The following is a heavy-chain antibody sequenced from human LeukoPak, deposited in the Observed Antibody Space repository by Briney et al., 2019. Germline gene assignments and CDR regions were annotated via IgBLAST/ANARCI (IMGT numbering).Heavy chain of an antibody. D-gene: IGHD3-22*01. V-gene: IGHV3-53*01. CDR3: VESGTYYYHTTGYHY. CDR1: GFTVSSNY. Sequence: GGSLRLSCAASGFTVSSNYMSWVRQAPGKGLEWVSVIYSGGSTYYADSVKGRFTISRDNSKNTLYLQMNSLRAEDTAVYYCVESGTYYYHTTGYHYWGQGTLVTVSS. J-gene: IGHJ4*02. CDR2: IYSGGST.